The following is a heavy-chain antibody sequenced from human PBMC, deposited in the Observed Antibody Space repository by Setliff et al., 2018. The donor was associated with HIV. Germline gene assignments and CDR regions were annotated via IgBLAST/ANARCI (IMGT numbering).Heavy chain of an antibody. V-gene: IGHV4-34*01. Sequence: SETLSLTCTVYGGSFSNYYTNWIRQPPGKGLEWIGELSPSGTTRSNPSLQSRVTISLDKSKNQFSLKLTSVTAADTAVYYCARGHCSGTNCYGVDYYGMDVWGQGTTVTVSS. CDR1: GGSFSNYY. CDR3: ARGHCSGTNCYGVDYYGMDV. CDR2: LSPSGTT. J-gene: IGHJ6*02. D-gene: IGHD2-2*01.